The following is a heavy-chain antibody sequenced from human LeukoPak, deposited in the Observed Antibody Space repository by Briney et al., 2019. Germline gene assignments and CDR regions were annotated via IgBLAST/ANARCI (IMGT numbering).Heavy chain of an antibody. CDR3: AKDPGASVSGFHMDV. Sequence: GGSLRLSCAASGFTFRNYGMHWVRQATGKGLEWVSFIWSDGNNRFYADSVKGRFTISRDNSKNMLYLQMDSLRPDDTALYYCAKDPGASVSGFHMDVWGKGTTVIDSS. J-gene: IGHJ6*03. CDR1: GFTFRNYG. V-gene: IGHV3-30*02. CDR2: IWSDGNNR. D-gene: IGHD2-8*02.